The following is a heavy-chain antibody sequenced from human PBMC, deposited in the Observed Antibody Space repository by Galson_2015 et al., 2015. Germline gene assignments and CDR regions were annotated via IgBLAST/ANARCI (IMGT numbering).Heavy chain of an antibody. Sequence: SLRLSCASSGFTFGDYYMTWIRQAPGKGLEWVSDISHTGATIYYADSVKGRFTISRDNARNSLYLQMNSLRAEDTAVYYCVRRVVTSKPWFDPWGQGTLFTVYS. CDR1: GFTFGDYY. J-gene: IGHJ5*02. D-gene: IGHD2-21*02. CDR3: VRRVVTSKPWFDP. V-gene: IGHV3-11*01. CDR2: ISHTGATI.